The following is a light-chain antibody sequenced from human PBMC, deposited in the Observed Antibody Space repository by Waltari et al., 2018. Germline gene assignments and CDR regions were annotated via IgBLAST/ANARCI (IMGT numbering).Light chain of an antibody. Sequence: SSELTQDPAVSVALGQTVTITCQGDSPRRYSASWYQQRPGQAPILFLYGQDNRPPGIPDRFSGSTSGDTATLTITGAQAEDEADYYCLSRDSSSTRLFGGGTRLTV. J-gene: IGLJ3*02. CDR3: LSRDSSSTRL. CDR2: GQD. V-gene: IGLV3-19*01. CDR1: SPRRYS.